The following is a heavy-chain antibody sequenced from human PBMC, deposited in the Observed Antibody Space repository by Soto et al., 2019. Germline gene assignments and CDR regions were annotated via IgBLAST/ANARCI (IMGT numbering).Heavy chain of an antibody. J-gene: IGHJ5*02. CDR2: MWPSGGT. CDR1: GVSISSTNW. V-gene: IGHV4-4*02. Sequence: PSETLSLTCAVSGVSISSTNWWTWVRQAPGKGLEWIGEMWPSGGTTYNPSLQNRVTISVDNSKNHLSLTLTSVTAADTTIYYCARCLHCSNGGRFDPWGQGALVTVSS. CDR3: ARCLHCSNGGRFDP. D-gene: IGHD2-8*01.